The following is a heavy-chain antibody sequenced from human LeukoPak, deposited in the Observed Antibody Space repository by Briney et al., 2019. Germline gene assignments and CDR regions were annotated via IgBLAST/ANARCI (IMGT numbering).Heavy chain of an antibody. Sequence: PSETLSLTCAVYGGSFSGYYWSWIRQPPGKGLEWIGEINHSGSTNYNPSLKSRVTISVDTSKNQFSLKLSSVTAADTAVYYCARDIGYSYGYFYYYGMDVWGQGTTVTVSS. CDR2: INHSGST. J-gene: IGHJ6*02. CDR1: GGSFSGYY. V-gene: IGHV4-34*01. CDR3: ARDIGYSYGYFYYYGMDV. D-gene: IGHD5-18*01.